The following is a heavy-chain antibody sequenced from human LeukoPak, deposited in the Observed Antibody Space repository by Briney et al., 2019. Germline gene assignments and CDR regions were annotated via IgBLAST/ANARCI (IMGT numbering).Heavy chain of an antibody. J-gene: IGHJ4*02. CDR1: GYTFTSYG. Sequence: ASVKVSCKASGYTFTSYGISWVRQAPGQGLEWMGIINPSGGSTSYAQKFQGRVTMTRDTSTSTVYMELSSLRSEDTAVYYCARSGGGAAAGTLDYWGQGTLVTVSS. D-gene: IGHD6-13*01. V-gene: IGHV1-46*01. CDR3: ARSGGGAAAGTLDY. CDR2: INPSGGST.